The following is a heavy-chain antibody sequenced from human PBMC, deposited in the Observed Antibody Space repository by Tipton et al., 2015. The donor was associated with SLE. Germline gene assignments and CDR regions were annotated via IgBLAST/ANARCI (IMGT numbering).Heavy chain of an antibody. D-gene: IGHD2-21*01. J-gene: IGHJ4*02. CDR2: INHGGDK. Sequence: TLSLTCTASGYSISISYYWGWIRQSPGKGLEWIGNINHGGDKYYSLSLKSRVTISVDRSKNQFSLKLTSVTAANTAVYYCASPNCGPNCYGFEYWGQGIRVSVSS. V-gene: IGHV4-38-2*02. CDR3: ASPNCGPNCYGFEY. CDR1: GYSISISYY.